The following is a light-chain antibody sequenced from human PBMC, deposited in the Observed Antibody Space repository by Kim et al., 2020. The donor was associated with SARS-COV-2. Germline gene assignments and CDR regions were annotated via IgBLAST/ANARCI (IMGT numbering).Light chain of an antibody. V-gene: IGKV1-5*01. Sequence: ASVGERVTITCRASQSINSCLAWYQQKPGKAPKFLIYDASTLASGVPSRFSGSGSGTDFTLTISSLQPDDFAAYYCQQYNSYSWTFGQGTKVDIK. CDR3: QQYNSYSWT. CDR1: QSINSC. CDR2: DAS. J-gene: IGKJ1*01.